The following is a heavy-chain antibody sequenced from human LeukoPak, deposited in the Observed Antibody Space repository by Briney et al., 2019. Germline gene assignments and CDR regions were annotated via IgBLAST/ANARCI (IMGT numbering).Heavy chain of an antibody. CDR2: INHSGST. Sequence: PSETLSLTCAVYGGSFSGYYWSWIRQPPGKGLEWIGEINHSGSTNYNPSLKSRVTISVDTSKNQFSLKLSSVTAADTAVYYCAREGIAVAGTDYYYYYGMDVWGQGTTVTVSS. CDR1: GGSFSGYY. D-gene: IGHD6-19*01. CDR3: AREGIAVAGTDYYYYYGMDV. J-gene: IGHJ6*02. V-gene: IGHV4-34*01.